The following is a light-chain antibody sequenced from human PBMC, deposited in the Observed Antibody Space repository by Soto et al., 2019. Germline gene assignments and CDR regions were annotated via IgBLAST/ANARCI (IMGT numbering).Light chain of an antibody. J-gene: IGLJ7*01. Sequence: NFMLTQPHSVSESTGKTVTISCTRSSGSIASNYVQWYQQRPGSAPTTVIYEDNQRPSGVPDRFSGSIDSSSNSASLTISGLKTEDEADYYCQSYDSSFAVFGGGTQLTVL. CDR2: EDN. CDR1: SGSIASNY. V-gene: IGLV6-57*03. CDR3: QSYDSSFAV.